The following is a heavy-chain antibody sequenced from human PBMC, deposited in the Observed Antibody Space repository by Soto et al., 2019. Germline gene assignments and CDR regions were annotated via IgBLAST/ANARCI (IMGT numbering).Heavy chain of an antibody. CDR2: IIPMFGTS. D-gene: IGHD2-2*02. V-gene: IGHV1-69*13. J-gene: IGHJ4*02. CDR1: GGTFSGYA. CDR3: ARGSCSSTSCYKEYYFDL. Sequence: SVKVSCTASGGTFSGYAISRVRQAPGQGLEWMGEIIPMFGTSIYAQKFQGRVTITADESTSTAYMELSSLRSEDTAVYYCARGSCSSTSCYKEYYFDLWGQGTLVTVSS.